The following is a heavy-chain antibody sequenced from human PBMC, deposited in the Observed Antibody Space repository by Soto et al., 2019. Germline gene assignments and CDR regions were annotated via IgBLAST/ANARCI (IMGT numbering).Heavy chain of an antibody. CDR3: GHSRSLMTEEAQVWDFDY. Sequence: QITLKESGPTPVKPTQTLTMTWSFSGFSLNTDGEGVGWVRQPPGEALEWLALIYWDDDERYSPSLKTRPNITNDPSKNRVVLIMTNMDAVDTATYHCGHSRSLMTEEAQVWDFDYWPQGTLVTFSS. CDR1: GFSLNTDGEG. V-gene: IGHV2-5*02. CDR2: IYWDDDE. D-gene: IGHD1-26*01. J-gene: IGHJ4*02.